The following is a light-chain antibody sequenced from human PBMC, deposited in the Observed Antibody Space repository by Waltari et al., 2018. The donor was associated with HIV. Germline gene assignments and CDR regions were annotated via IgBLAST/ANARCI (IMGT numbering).Light chain of an antibody. CDR2: GVT. J-gene: IGLJ3*02. CDR3: SSYTSGDTVL. CDR1: NRNLGFYSL. V-gene: IGLV2-14*01. Sequence: QSALTQPASVSGSPGQSLTIPCTGTNRNLGFYSLVPWYRQYPGKAPQLIIYGVTSRPSGVSSRFSGSKSGNTASLTISGLHVDDEADYYCSSYTSGDTVLFGGGTKLTVL.